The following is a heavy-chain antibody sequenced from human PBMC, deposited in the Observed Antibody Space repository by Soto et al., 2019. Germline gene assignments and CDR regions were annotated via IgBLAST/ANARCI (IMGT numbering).Heavy chain of an antibody. CDR2: ISSSSSYI. J-gene: IGHJ4*02. V-gene: IGHV3-21*01. CDR3: ARDPPGGAWYYFDY. D-gene: IGHD1-26*01. CDR1: GFTFSSYS. Sequence: EVQLVESGGGLVKPGGSLRLSCAASGFTFSSYSMNWVRQAPGKGLEWVSSISSSSSYIYYADSVKGRFTISRDNAKNSLYLQMNSLRAEDTAVYYCARDPPGGAWYYFDYWGQGTLVTVSS.